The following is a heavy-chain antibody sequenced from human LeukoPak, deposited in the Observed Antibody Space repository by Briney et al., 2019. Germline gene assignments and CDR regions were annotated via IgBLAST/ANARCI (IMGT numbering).Heavy chain of an antibody. CDR2: INSDGSST. V-gene: IGHV3-74*01. D-gene: IGHD2-15*01. CDR3: ARLKGYCRGGSCYSYYFDY. CDR1: GFTFSNYW. J-gene: IGHJ4*02. Sequence: PGRSLRLSCVAPGFTFSNYWMHWVRQAPGKGLVWVSRINSDGSSTRYADSVKGRFTISRDNAKNTLYLQMNSLRAEDTAVYKCARLKGYCRGGSCYSYYFDYWGQGALVTVSS.